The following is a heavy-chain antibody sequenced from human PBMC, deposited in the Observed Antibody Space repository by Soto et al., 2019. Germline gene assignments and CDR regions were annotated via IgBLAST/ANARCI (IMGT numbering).Heavy chain of an antibody. V-gene: IGHV3-9*01. CDR3: VKDLRINRHNDYGDAFDL. CDR2: ISWDSGRI. CDR1: GFTFEDYA. J-gene: IGHJ3*01. D-gene: IGHD3-16*01. Sequence: EMQLVEAGGGLVQPGRSLRLSCAASGFTFEDYAMHWVRQVPGKGLECVAGISWDSGRIGSADSVKGRFTSSRDNVKTSLFLPRNRLKAEETAFYYCVKDLRINRHNDYGDAFDLWGQGTMVTVSS.